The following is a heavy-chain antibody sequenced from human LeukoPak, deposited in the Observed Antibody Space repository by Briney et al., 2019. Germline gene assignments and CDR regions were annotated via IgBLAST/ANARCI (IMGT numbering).Heavy chain of an antibody. CDR3: AAKQWLAPPPDS. Sequence: GGSLRLSCAASGFTLSKYWMLWVRQAPGKGLESVSRINTDGTVTTYADSVKGRFTASRDNADNTMFLQMNSVRDEATAVYYCAAKQWLAPPPDSWGQGTPVTVSS. V-gene: IGHV3-74*01. CDR1: GFTLSKYW. D-gene: IGHD6-19*01. CDR2: INTDGTVT. J-gene: IGHJ4*02.